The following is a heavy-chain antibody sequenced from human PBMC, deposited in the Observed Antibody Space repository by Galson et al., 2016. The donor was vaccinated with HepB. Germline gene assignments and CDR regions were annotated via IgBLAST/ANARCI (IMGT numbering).Heavy chain of an antibody. CDR1: GFTFSASS. J-gene: IGHJ4*02. CDR2: IYSGGTT. Sequence: CLRLSCAVSGFTFSASSMGWVRQAPGKGLEWVSVIYSGGTTYYADSVKGRFTISRDNSKNTVYLQMNSLRAEDTAVYYCARAPFYYDSSTTDSWGQGTLVTVSS. D-gene: IGHD3-22*01. CDR3: ARAPFYYDSSTTDS. V-gene: IGHV3-53*01.